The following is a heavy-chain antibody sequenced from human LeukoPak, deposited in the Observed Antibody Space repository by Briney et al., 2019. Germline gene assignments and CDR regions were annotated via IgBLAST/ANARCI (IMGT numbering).Heavy chain of an antibody. J-gene: IGHJ6*03. CDR2: IYYSGST. Sequence: PSETLSLTCTVSGGSISSSSYYWGWIRQPPGKGLEWIGSIYYSGSTYYNPSLKSRVTISVDTSKNQFSLKLSSVTAADTAVYYCARHGVVVAATHFRPPAYMDVWGKGTTVTVSS. CDR1: GGSISSSSYY. CDR3: ARHGVVVAATHFRPPAYMDV. D-gene: IGHD2-15*01. V-gene: IGHV4-39*01.